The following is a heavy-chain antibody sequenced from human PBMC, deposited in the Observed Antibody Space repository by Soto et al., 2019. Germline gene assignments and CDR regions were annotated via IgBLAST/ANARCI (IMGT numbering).Heavy chain of an antibody. CDR1: GFSLSTSGVG. V-gene: IGHV2-5*02. D-gene: IGHD2-2*01. CDR3: AHSSLLGPAQWGVYNWFDP. CDR2: IYWDDDK. Sequence: SGPTLVNPTQTLTLTCTFSGFSLSTSGVGVGWIRQPPGKALEWLALIYWDDDKRYSPSLKSRLTITKDTSKNQVVLTMTNMDPVDTATYYCAHSSLLGPAQWGVYNWFDPWGQGTLVTVSS. J-gene: IGHJ5*02.